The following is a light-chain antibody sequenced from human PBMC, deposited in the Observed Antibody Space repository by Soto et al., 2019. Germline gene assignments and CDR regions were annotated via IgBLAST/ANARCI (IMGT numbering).Light chain of an antibody. CDR3: KHYDSIPPWT. Sequence: EIVLTQSPGIMYLSPGERATLSCRASQTVGRSYLAWYQQKPGQAPRLLIFGTSTRATGIPDRFSGGGSGTDFTLTISMLDTEDYAVYFCKHYDSIPPWTFDQGTRV. CDR1: QTVGRSY. CDR2: GTS. J-gene: IGKJ1*01. V-gene: IGKV3-20*01.